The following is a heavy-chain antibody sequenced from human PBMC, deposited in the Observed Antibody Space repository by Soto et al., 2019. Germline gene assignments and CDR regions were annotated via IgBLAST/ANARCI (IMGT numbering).Heavy chain of an antibody. J-gene: IGHJ4*02. CDR3: ARAVAIVHPFDH. V-gene: IGHV4-30-2*01. CDR2: IYHTGST. D-gene: IGHD2-15*01. CDR1: DDSITGGGYS. Sequence: QLQLQESGSGLVKPAQTLSLTCAVSDDSITGGGYSWNWIRQPPGKGLEWIASIYHTGSTYYNPSLKSRVTLSLDRSKNQFSLTLISVTDADTAVYYCARAVAIVHPFDHWGRGTLVTVSS.